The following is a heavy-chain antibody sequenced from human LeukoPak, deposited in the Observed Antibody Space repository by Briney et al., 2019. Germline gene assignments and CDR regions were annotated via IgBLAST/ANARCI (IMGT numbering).Heavy chain of an antibody. CDR2: ISWHSASI. Sequence: GGSLRLSCAASGFSFNEYAMHWVRQAPGKGLEWVAGISWHSASIGYADSVKGRFTISRDNAKNSLYLQMNSLRAEDTAVYYCARVCSGGSCRDYWGQGTLVTVSS. D-gene: IGHD2-15*01. J-gene: IGHJ4*02. CDR3: ARVCSGGSCRDY. V-gene: IGHV3-9*01. CDR1: GFSFNEYA.